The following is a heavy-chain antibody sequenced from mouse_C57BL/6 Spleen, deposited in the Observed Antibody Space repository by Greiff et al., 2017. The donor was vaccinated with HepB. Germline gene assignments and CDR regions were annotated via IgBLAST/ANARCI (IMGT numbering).Heavy chain of an antibody. CDR1: GYAFSSSW. J-gene: IGHJ3*01. CDR3: ARETNYYGSSNGFAY. CDR2: IYPGDGDT. Sequence: QVQLQQSGPELVKPGASVKISCKASGYAFSSSWMNWVKQRPGKGLEWIGRIYPGDGDTNYNGKFKGKATLTADKSSSTAYMQLSSLTSEDSAVYFCARETNYYGSSNGFAYWGQGTLVTVSA. D-gene: IGHD1-1*01. V-gene: IGHV1-82*01.